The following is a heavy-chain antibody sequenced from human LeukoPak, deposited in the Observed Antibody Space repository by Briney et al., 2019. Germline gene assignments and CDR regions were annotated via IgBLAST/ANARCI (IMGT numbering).Heavy chain of an antibody. CDR1: GRSVSSYY. V-gene: IGHV4-59*02. CDR3: AGVPLPGIAAVAPNWYFDL. CDR2: IYYSGRT. J-gene: IGHJ2*01. D-gene: IGHD6-13*01. Sequence: PGETLSLTCTVSGRSVSSYYGSWIRQPPGKGLEWIGYIYYSGRTKYNPSLKSRVTISVDMSKNQFSLKLSSVTAADTAVYYCAGVPLPGIAAVAPNWYFDLWGRGTLVTVSS.